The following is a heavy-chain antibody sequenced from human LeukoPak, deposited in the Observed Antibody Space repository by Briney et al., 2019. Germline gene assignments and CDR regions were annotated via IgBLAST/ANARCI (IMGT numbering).Heavy chain of an antibody. CDR3: ARGRGKVRSAKYCFDY. Sequence: PSETLSLTCAVYGGSFSGYYWSWIRQPPGKGLEWIGEINHSGSTNYNPSLKSRVTISVDTSKNQFSLKLSSVTAADTAVYYCARGRGKVRSAKYCFDYWGQGTLVTVSS. V-gene: IGHV4-34*01. J-gene: IGHJ4*02. CDR2: INHSGST. D-gene: IGHD4/OR15-4a*01. CDR1: GGSFSGYY.